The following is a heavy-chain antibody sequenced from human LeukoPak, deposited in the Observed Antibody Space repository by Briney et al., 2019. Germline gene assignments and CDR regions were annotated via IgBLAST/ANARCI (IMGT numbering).Heavy chain of an antibody. CDR3: ARDSAVATISLHYYYYYYMDV. Sequence: SGGSLRLSCAASGFTFSSYGMHWVRQAPGKGLELVAVIGYDGSNKYYADSVKGRFTISRDNSKNTLYLQMNSLRAEDTAVYYCARDSAVATISLHYYYYYYMDVWGKGTTVTVSS. V-gene: IGHV3-33*01. D-gene: IGHD5-12*01. CDR2: IGYDGSNK. CDR1: GFTFSSYG. J-gene: IGHJ6*03.